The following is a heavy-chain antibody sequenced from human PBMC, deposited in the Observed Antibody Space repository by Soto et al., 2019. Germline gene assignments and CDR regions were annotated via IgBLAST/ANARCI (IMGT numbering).Heavy chain of an antibody. Sequence: QDQVVESAGGVVQPGRSLRLSCAASGFTFSTHAMHWVRQAPGRGLEWVAIISYDGTTKDYADSVKGRFTISRDNSKNAVYLQMNSLRSEDTALYYCARDWRTAGTTGWFDPWGQGTLVTVSS. D-gene: IGHD6-13*01. CDR2: ISYDGTTK. V-gene: IGHV3-30-3*01. J-gene: IGHJ5*02. CDR1: GFTFSTHA. CDR3: ARDWRTAGTTGWFDP.